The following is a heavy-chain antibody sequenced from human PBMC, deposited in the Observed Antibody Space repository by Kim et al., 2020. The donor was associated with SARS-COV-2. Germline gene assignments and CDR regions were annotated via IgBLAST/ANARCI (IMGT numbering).Heavy chain of an antibody. CDR3: ATPGGMRGDSSSHDY. J-gene: IGHJ4*02. CDR2: LSYDGTYK. Sequence: GGSLRLSCAASGFTFSSFGMHWVRQAPGKGLEWVAVLSYDGTYKYYADSVKGRFTISRDNSKNTLFLQMNSLRAEDTAVYYCATPGGMRGDSSSHDYWGQGTLVTVSS. V-gene: IGHV3-30*03. D-gene: IGHD6-6*01. CDR1: GFTFSSFG.